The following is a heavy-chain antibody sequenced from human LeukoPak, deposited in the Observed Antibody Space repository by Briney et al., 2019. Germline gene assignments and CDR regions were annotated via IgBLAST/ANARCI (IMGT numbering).Heavy chain of an antibody. V-gene: IGHV4-4*07. CDR1: GGSISSYY. CDR3: ARDRSVPAAFMDV. Sequence: SETLSLTCTVSGGSISSYYWSWIRQPAGKGLEWIGRIYTSGSTNYNPSLKSRVTMSVDTSKNQFSLKLSSVTAADTAVYYCARDRSVPAAFMDVWSKGTTVTVSS. CDR2: IYTSGST. J-gene: IGHJ6*03. D-gene: IGHD2-2*01.